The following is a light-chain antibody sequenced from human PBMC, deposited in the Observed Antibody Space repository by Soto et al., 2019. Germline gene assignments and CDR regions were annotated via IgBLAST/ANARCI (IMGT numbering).Light chain of an antibody. V-gene: IGKV4-1*01. J-gene: IGKJ1*01. CDR3: QQYYSLPLT. CDR1: QSILYNSNNKNY. Sequence: DIVMTQSPDSLAVSLGERATINCKSSQSILYNSNNKNYLVWYQQKPGQPPKLLIYWASTRESGVPGRFSGSGSGTDFPLTITSLQAEDVAVYYCQQYYSLPLTFGQGTKVEIK. CDR2: WAS.